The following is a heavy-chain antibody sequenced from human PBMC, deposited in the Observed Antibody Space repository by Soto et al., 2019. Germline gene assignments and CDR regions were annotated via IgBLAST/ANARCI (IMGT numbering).Heavy chain of an antibody. J-gene: IGHJ4*02. V-gene: IGHV3-21*01. Sequence: GGSLRLSCAASGFTFSSYSMKWVRQAPGKGLEWVSSISSSGSYMDYADSVKGRFTISRDNAKSSLYLQMNSLRAEDTAVYFCVRDHRVTGTTHYWGQGTLVTVSS. CDR3: VRDHRVTGTTHY. CDR1: GFTFSSYS. CDR2: ISSSGSYM. D-gene: IGHD1-7*01.